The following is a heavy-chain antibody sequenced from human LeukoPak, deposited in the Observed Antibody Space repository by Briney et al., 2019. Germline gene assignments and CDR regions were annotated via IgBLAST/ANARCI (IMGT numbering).Heavy chain of an antibody. CDR1: GFTFSSYE. J-gene: IGHJ4*02. D-gene: IGHD4-17*01. CDR3: ARDPSYGDYADY. V-gene: IGHV3-48*03. Sequence: GGSLRLSCAASGFTFSSYEMNWVRQAPGKGLEWVSYISSSGSTMYYADSVKGRFTISRDNAKNSLYLQMNSLRAEDTAVYYCARDPSYGDYADYWGQGTLVTVSS. CDR2: ISSSGSTM.